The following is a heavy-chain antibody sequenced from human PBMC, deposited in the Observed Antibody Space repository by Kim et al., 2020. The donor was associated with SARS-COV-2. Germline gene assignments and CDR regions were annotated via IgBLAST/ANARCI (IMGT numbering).Heavy chain of an antibody. CDR1: GYSFTSYW. CDR3: ARQRKGQQLLMRDGHFDL. CDR2: IYPGDSDT. Sequence: GESLKISCQGSGYSFTSYWIGWVRQMPGKGLEWMGIIYPGDSDTRYRPSFQGQVTISADKSISTAYLQWSSLKASDTAMYYCARQRKGQQLLMRDGHFDLWGRGTLVTVSS. J-gene: IGHJ2*01. D-gene: IGHD6-13*01. V-gene: IGHV5-51*01.